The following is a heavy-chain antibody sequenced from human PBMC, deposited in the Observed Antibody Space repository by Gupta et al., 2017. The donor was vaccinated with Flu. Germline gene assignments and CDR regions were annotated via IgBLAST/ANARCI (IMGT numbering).Heavy chain of an antibody. V-gene: IGHV3-11*01. D-gene: IGHD1-26*01. CDR3: ARDRHGSYPAH. CDR2: ISSSGSTI. Sequence: WIRQAPGKGLEWVSYISSSGSTIYYADSVKGRFTISRDNAKNSLYLQMNSLRAEDTAVYYCARDRHGSYPAHWGQGTLVTVSS. J-gene: IGHJ4*02.